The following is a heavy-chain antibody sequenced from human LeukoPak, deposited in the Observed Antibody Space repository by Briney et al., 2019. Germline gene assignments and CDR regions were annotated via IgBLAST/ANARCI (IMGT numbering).Heavy chain of an antibody. Sequence: GRSLRLSCAASGFTFSSYGMHWVRQAPGKGLEWVAVIWYDGSNKFYADSVKGRFTISRDNSKNTLYLQMNSLRAEDTAVYYCARETATLDYWGQGTLVTVSS. CDR3: ARETATLDY. J-gene: IGHJ4*02. CDR2: IWYDGSNK. D-gene: IGHD2-15*01. V-gene: IGHV3-33*01. CDR1: GFTFSSYG.